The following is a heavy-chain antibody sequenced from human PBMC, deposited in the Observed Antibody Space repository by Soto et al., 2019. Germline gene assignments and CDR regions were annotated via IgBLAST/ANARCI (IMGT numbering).Heavy chain of an antibody. J-gene: IGHJ4*02. D-gene: IGHD5-12*01. CDR1: GFTFSSYE. Sequence: GGSLRLSCAASGFTFSSYEMNWVRQAPGKGLEWVSYISSSGSTIYYADSVKGRFTISRDNAKNSLYLQMNSLRAEDTAVYYCARVDRDGYRTGDYFDYWGQGTLVTVSS. CDR2: ISSSGSTI. V-gene: IGHV3-48*03. CDR3: ARVDRDGYRTGDYFDY.